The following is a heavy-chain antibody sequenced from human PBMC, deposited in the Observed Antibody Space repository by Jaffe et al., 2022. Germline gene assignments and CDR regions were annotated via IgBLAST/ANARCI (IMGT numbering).Heavy chain of an antibody. Sequence: QVQLVESGGGVVQPGGSLRLSCAASGFTFSSYGMHWVRQAPGKGLEWVAFIRYDGSNKYYADSVKGRFTISRDNSKNTLYLQMNSLRAEDTAVYYCANGFPEADSSGYYYPNYYYYMDVWGKGTTVTVSS. V-gene: IGHV3-30*02. CDR1: GFTFSSYG. CDR2: IRYDGSNK. D-gene: IGHD3-22*01. J-gene: IGHJ6*03. CDR3: ANGFPEADSSGYYYPNYYYYMDV.